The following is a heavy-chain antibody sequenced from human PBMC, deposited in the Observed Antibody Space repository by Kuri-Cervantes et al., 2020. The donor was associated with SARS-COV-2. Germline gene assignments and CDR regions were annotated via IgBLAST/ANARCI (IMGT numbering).Heavy chain of an antibody. CDR1: GFTFSSYS. CDR3: ARAVAGTGEYYYYGMDV. J-gene: IGHJ6*02. Sequence: GESLKISCAASGFTFSSYSMNWVRQAPGKGLEWVSSISSSSSYIYYADSVKGRFTISRDNAKNSLYLQMNSLRAEDTAVYYCARAVAGTGEYYYYGMDVWGQGTTVTVSS. D-gene: IGHD6-19*01. CDR2: ISSSSSYI. V-gene: IGHV3-21*01.